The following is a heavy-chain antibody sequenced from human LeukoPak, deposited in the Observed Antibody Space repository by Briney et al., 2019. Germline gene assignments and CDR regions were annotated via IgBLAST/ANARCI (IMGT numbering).Heavy chain of an antibody. CDR3: AERGITMIGGV. CDR1: GFSFENYN. CDR2: INVITGYI. D-gene: IGHD3-10*02. J-gene: IGHJ6*04. Sequence: GGSLRLSCAASGFSFENYNMNWVRQAPGKGLEWVAYINVITGYIYYADSLKGRFTISRDNAKKSLFLEMNSLRAEDTAVYYCAERGITMIGGVWGKGTTVTISS. V-gene: IGHV3-21*01.